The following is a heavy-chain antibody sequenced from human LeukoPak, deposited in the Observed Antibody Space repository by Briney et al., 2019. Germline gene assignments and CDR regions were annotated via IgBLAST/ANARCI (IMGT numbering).Heavy chain of an antibody. CDR1: GFTFSSYS. CDR2: ISSSSSTI. J-gene: IGHJ5*02. D-gene: IGHD6-13*01. V-gene: IGHV3-48*01. Sequence: GGSLRLSCAASGFTFSSYSMNWVRQAPGKGREWVSYISSSSSTIYYADSVKGRFTISRDNTKNSLYLQMNSLRAEDTAVYYCARSLIAAAGSKTTYAFDPWGQGTLVTVSS. CDR3: ARSLIAAAGSKTTYAFDP.